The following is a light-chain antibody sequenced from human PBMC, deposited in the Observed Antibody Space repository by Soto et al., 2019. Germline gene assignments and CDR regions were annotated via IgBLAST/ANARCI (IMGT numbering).Light chain of an antibody. J-gene: IGKJ1*01. CDR3: QQYNNLLST. V-gene: IGKV3-15*01. Sequence: EIVITQSPATLSVYKGERATLSCRASQSVSSNLAWYQQKPGQAPRLLIYGASTRATGIPARFSGSGSGTEFTLTISSLQSEDFAVYYCQQYNNLLSTFGQGTKV. CDR2: GAS. CDR1: QSVSSN.